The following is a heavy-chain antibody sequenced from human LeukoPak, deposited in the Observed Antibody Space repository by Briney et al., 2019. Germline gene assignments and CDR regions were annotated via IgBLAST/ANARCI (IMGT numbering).Heavy chain of an antibody. Sequence: GGSLRLSCAASGFTFSSYGMHWVRQAPGKGLEWVAVIWYDGSNKYYADSVKGRFTISRDNSKTSLYLQMNSLRTEDTALYYCAKDQGASGWGAFDYWGQGTLVTVSS. CDR1: GFTFSSYG. CDR2: IWYDGSNK. V-gene: IGHV3-33*03. J-gene: IGHJ4*02. D-gene: IGHD6-19*01. CDR3: AKDQGASGWGAFDY.